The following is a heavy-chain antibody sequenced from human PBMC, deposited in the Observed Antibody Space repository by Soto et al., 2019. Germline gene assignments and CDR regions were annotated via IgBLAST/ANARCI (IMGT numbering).Heavy chain of an antibody. CDR3: VRDGSGNLYLNWFDP. D-gene: IGHD6-19*01. V-gene: IGHV3-48*02. CDR1: GFTFISYS. CDR2: ISSHSSTL. J-gene: IGHJ5*02. Sequence: GGSLRLSCAASGFTFISYSMNWVRQAPGKGLEWISYISSHSSTLYYADSVKGRFTISRDNAGKSLYLQMNSLRDEDTAVYYCVRDGSGNLYLNWFDPWGQGTLVTVSS.